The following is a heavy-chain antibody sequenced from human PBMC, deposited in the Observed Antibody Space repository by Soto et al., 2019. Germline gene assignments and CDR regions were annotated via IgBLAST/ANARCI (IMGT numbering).Heavy chain of an antibody. J-gene: IGHJ4*02. Sequence: QVQLVESGGGVVQPGRSLRLSCAASGFTFSTYGMHWVRQAPGMGLEWVAVIWYDGSPKDYADSVKGRFTISRDNSKNTLYLQMNSLRVEDTAVYYCARAVGPFDYWGQGTLVTVSS. V-gene: IGHV3-33*01. D-gene: IGHD1-26*01. CDR3: ARAVGPFDY. CDR2: IWYDGSPK. CDR1: GFTFSTYG.